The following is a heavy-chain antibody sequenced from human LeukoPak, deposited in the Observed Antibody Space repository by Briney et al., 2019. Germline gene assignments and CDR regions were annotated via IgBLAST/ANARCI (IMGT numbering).Heavy chain of an antibody. CDR2: IYCSGST. V-gene: IGHV4-39*01. Sequence: SETLSLTCAVSGDSISSSSYSWGWIRQPPGKGLEWIGSIYCSGSTYHNPSLKSRVTISVDTSKNQFFLKLSSVTAADTAVYYCARHSDCVTSSCYTGYFDYWGQGTLVTVSS. J-gene: IGHJ4*02. CDR1: GDSISSSSYS. CDR3: ARHSDCVTSSCYTGYFDY. D-gene: IGHD2-2*02.